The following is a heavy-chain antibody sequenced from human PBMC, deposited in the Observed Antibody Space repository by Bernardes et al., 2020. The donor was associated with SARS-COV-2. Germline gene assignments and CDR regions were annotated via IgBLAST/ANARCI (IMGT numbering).Heavy chain of an antibody. CDR3: ASDRGDTFGGLFADLYFYGMDV. Sequence: SETLSLTRTVSGDSISSSTYYWVWIRQAPGKGLEWIGSVSNSGRTYYSPSLKSRVTISEDTSKNQFSLKLRSVTAADSAVYYCASDRGDTFGGLFADLYFYGMDVWGQGTTVTVSS. D-gene: IGHD3-16*02. J-gene: IGHJ6*02. CDR2: VSNSGRT. V-gene: IGHV4-39*01. CDR1: GDSISSSTYY.